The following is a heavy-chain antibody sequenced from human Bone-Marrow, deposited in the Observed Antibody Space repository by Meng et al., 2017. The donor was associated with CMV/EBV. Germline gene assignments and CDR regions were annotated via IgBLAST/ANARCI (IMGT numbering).Heavy chain of an antibody. Sequence: SETLSLTCTVSGGSISSYYWGWIRQPPGKGLEWIGYIYYSGSTNYNPPLKSRVTIPVDTSKNQFYLELTSVTAEDTAVYYCARSGGYSGYDVGWGQGTLVTVSS. CDR3: ARSGGYSGYDVG. V-gene: IGHV4-59*01. D-gene: IGHD5-12*01. CDR1: GGSISSYY. CDR2: IYYSGST. J-gene: IGHJ4*02.